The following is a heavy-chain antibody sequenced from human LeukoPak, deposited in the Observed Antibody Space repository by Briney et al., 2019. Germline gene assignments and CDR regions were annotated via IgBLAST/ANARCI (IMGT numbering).Heavy chain of an antibody. V-gene: IGHV3-23*01. J-gene: IGHJ4*02. Sequence: GGSLRLSCAASGFTFSSYAMSWVRQAPGKGLEWVSAIRDSGSSTHYADSVKGRFTTSRDNSKNTLFLQMNGLRAEDTAIYYCAKYGPQDSGSSHFDYWGQGALVTVSS. CDR3: AKYGPQDSGSSHFDY. CDR2: IRDSGSST. D-gene: IGHD1-26*01. CDR1: GFTFSSYA.